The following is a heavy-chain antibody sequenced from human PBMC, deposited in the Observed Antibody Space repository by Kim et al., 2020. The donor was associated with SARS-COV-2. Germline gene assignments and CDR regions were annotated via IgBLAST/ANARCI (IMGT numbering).Heavy chain of an antibody. CDR3: ARGFDP. Sequence: YSGNTNHHPPRKERVTISVATAKNQFSLKLSSVTAADTAVYYCARGFDPWGQGTLVTVSS. CDR2: YSGNT. J-gene: IGHJ5*02. V-gene: IGHV4-59*09.